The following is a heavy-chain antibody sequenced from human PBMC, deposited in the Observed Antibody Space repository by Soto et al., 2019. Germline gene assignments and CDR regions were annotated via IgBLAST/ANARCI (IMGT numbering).Heavy chain of an antibody. V-gene: IGHV1-18*01. CDR1: GYTFTIYG. CDR3: AREMVRGVGSAY. D-gene: IGHD3-10*01. Sequence: ASVKVSCTASGYTFTIYGISWVRQAPGQGLEWMGWISTYNGNTKYAQKLQGRVTMTTDTSTSTAYMELRSLRSDDTAVFYCAREMVRGVGSAYWGQGTLVTVSS. CDR2: ISTYNGNT. J-gene: IGHJ4*02.